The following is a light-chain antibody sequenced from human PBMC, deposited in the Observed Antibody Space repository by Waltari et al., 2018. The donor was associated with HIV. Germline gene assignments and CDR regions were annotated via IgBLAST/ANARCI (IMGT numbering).Light chain of an antibody. CDR3: QQSFMSPLT. CDR2: DAS. CDR1: QTITDI. Sequence: DIQMTQSPSSPFAFVGGKVTLTCRASQTITDIVNWYQQKSGEAPKVLIYDASTLETDVPSRFSGSGSGTEFTLTISSLQPDDFATYFCQQSFMSPLTFGPGTKVDI. J-gene: IGKJ3*01. V-gene: IGKV1-39*01.